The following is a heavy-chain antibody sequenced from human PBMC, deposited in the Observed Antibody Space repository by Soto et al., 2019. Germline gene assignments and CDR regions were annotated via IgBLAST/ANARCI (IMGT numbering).Heavy chain of an antibody. CDR1: GDRVSSNSAA. J-gene: IGHJ3*02. CDR2: TYYRSKWYN. D-gene: IGHD2-15*01. CDR3: ARDLQVVVAATQVQGAFDI. Sequence: KQSQTLSLTCAISGDRVSSNSAAWNWIRQSPSRGLEWLGRTYYRSKWYNDYAVSVKSRITINPDTSKNQFSLQLNSVTPEETAVYYCARDLQVVVAATQVQGAFDIWGQGTMVTVSS. V-gene: IGHV6-1*01.